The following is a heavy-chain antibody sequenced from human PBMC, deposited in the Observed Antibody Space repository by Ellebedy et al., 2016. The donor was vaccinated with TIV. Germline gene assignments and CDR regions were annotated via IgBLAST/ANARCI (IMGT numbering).Heavy chain of an antibody. CDR1: GFTFSDYY. CDR2: ISSSSSYT. J-gene: IGHJ4*02. CDR3: AKDVNSGWFDY. Sequence: GGSLRLXXAASGFTFSDYYMSWIRQAPGKGLEWVSYISSSSSYTNYADSVKGRFTISRDNAKNSLYLQMNSLRAEDTAVYYCAKDVNSGWFDYWGQGTLVTVSS. V-gene: IGHV3-11*05. D-gene: IGHD6-19*01.